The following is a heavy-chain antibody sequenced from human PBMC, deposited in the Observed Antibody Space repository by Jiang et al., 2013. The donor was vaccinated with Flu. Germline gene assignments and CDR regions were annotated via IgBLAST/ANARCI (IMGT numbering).Heavy chain of an antibody. J-gene: IGHJ5*02. D-gene: IGHD3-22*01. CDR2: VDYVGNT. CDR1: GGSISSNGYS. Sequence: SGPGLVKPSETLSLTCTVSGGSISSNGYSWAWIRQPPGKGLEWIGTVDYVGNTYYNPSLRSRVTVSPDTSNHYFSLRLISVTAADTAVYYCARLNAQWFPDNWFDPWGQGNPGHRLL. CDR3: ARLNAQWFPDNWFDP. V-gene: IGHV4-39*02.